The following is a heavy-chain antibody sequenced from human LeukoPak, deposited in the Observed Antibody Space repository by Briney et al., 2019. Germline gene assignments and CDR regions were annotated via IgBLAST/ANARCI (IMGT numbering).Heavy chain of an antibody. J-gene: IGHJ4*02. Sequence: GGSLRLSCAASGFTFSSYVMGWVRQAPGKGLEFVSSLSSGGGPHYADSVKGRFIISRENSGNTLYLQMNSLRGEDSATYYCARQLGYCSDGTCYFDHWGQGTLATVSS. CDR1: GFTFSSYV. D-gene: IGHD2-15*01. CDR2: LSSGGGP. CDR3: ARQLGYCSDGTCYFDH. V-gene: IGHV3-23*01.